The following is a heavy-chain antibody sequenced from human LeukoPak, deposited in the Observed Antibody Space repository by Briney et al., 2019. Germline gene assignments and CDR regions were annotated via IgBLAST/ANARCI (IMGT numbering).Heavy chain of an antibody. J-gene: IGHJ4*02. CDR3: ARGGKWELPLDY. CDR2: IYYSGST. D-gene: IGHD1-26*01. V-gene: IGHV4-59*01. Sequence: SETLSLTRTVSGGSISSYYWSWIRQPPGKGLEWIGYIYYSGSTNYNPSLKSRVTISVDTSKSQFSLKLSSVTAADTAVYYCARGGKWELPLDYWGQGTLVTVSS. CDR1: GGSISSYY.